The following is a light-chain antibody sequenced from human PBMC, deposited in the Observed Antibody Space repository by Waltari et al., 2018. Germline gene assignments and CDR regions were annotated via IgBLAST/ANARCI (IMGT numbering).Light chain of an antibody. CDR3: QQYNSYSRM. Sequence: DIQMTQSPSSLSASVGDRVTITCRASQSISSWLAWYQQKPGKAPNLLIYKASSLGSGVPSRFSGSGSGTEFTLTISSLQPDDFATYYCQQYNSYSRMFGQGTKVEIK. CDR2: KAS. J-gene: IGKJ1*01. V-gene: IGKV1-5*03. CDR1: QSISSW.